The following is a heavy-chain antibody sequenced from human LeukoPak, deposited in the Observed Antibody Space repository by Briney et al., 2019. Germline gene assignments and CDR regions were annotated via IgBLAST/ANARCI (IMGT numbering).Heavy chain of an antibody. CDR1: GVSISSSSYY. CDR3: ARQAARLFDY. Sequence: SETLSLNCTVSGVSISSSSYYWGGIRQPPGKGLEWIGSIYYSGSTYYNPSLKSRVTISVDTSKNQFSLKLSSVTAADTAVYYCARQAARLFDYWGQGTLVTVSS. J-gene: IGHJ4*02. V-gene: IGHV4-39*01. CDR2: IYYSGST. D-gene: IGHD6-6*01.